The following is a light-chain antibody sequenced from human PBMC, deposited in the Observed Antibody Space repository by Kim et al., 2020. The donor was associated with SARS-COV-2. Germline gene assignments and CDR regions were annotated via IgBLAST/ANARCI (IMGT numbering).Light chain of an antibody. J-gene: IGKJ4*01. V-gene: IGKV3-11*01. CDR3: QQRHSWPLAVT. Sequence: PGESDTLSCSASQNIDTYLAWDRQRPGQAPRLLVDDASNRATDVPDRFSGSESGTDFTLTISSLEPEDFSIYYCQQRHSWPLAVTFGGGTKVDIK. CDR1: QNIDTY. CDR2: DAS.